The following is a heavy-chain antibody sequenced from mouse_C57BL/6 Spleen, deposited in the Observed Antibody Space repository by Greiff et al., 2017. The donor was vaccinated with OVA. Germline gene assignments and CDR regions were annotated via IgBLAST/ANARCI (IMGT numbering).Heavy chain of an antibody. V-gene: IGHV1-22*01. CDR2: INPNNGGT. Sequence: EVQRVESGPELVKPGASVKMSCKASGYTFTDYNMHWVKQSHGKSLEWIGYINPNNGGTSYNQKFKGKATLTVNKSSSTAYMELRSLTSEDSAVYYCARSGYDYSFAYWGQGTLVTVSA. CDR3: ARSGYDYSFAY. D-gene: IGHD2-4*01. J-gene: IGHJ3*01. CDR1: GYTFTDYN.